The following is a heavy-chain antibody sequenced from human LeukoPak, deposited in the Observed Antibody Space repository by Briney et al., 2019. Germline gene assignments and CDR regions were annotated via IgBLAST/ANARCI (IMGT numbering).Heavy chain of an antibody. CDR1: GGTFSSYA. J-gene: IGHJ4*02. CDR3: ARGATSGVDY. V-gene: IGHV1-69*04. CDR2: IIPILGMA. Sequence: GSSVKVSCKASGGTFSSYAISWVRQAPGQGLEWMGRIIPILGMANYAQKFQGRVTITADKSTSTAYMELSSLRSEDTAVYYCARGATSGVDYWGQGTLVTVSS. D-gene: IGHD1-26*01.